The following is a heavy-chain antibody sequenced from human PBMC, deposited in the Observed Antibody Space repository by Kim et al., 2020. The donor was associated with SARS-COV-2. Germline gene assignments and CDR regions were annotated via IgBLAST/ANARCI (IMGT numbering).Heavy chain of an antibody. V-gene: IGHV4-34*01. J-gene: IGHJ4*02. D-gene: IGHD3-3*01. Sequence: SETLSLTCAVYGGSFSGYYWSWIRQPPGKGLEWIGEINHSGSTNYNPSLKSRVTISVDTSKNQFSLKLSSVTAADTAVYYCARTRSGYLVYWGQGTLVTV. CDR2: INHSGST. CDR1: GGSFSGYY. CDR3: ARTRSGYLVY.